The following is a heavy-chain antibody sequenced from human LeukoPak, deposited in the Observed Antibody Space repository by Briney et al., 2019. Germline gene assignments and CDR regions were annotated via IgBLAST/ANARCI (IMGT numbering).Heavy chain of an antibody. J-gene: IGHJ5*02. V-gene: IGHV4-39*07. CDR3: ARGLVVRWATADWFDP. Sequence: KTSETLSLTSTVSGDSISGSNYYWGWIRQPPGKGLEWIGTIYHTGSTYYNPSLKSRVTISVDTSKNQFSLKLSSVTAADTAVYYCARGLVVRWATADWFDPWGQGTLVTVSS. D-gene: IGHD3-10*01. CDR2: IYHTGST. CDR1: GDSISGSNYY.